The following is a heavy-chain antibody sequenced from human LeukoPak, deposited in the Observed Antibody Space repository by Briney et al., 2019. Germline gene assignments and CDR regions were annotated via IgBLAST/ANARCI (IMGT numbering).Heavy chain of an antibody. CDR2: INSDGSST. CDR3: ATYIQRPPGMDV. Sequence: GGSLRLSCAASGFTFSSYWMHWVRQAPGKGLVWVSRINSDGSSTSYADSVKGRFTISRDNAKNTLYLQMNSLRAEDTALYFCATYIQRPPGMDVWGQGTTVTVSS. J-gene: IGHJ6*02. CDR1: GFTFSSYW. V-gene: IGHV3-74*01. D-gene: IGHD2-15*01.